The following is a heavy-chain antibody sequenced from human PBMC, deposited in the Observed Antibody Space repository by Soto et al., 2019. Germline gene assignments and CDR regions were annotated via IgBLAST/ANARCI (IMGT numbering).Heavy chain of an antibody. J-gene: IGHJ4*02. D-gene: IGHD2-8*02. Sequence: TVRVSCKTSGSTFSNYAISWVRQAPEQGLEWMGWINTGSGYTNYAHDRVTMTKDASTYTAYLEVTSLRSDDTAIYYCARDRVYTGGSDADYWGQGTLVTVSS. CDR1: GSTFSNYA. V-gene: IGHV1-18*01. CDR3: ARDRVYTGGSDADY. CDR2: INTGSGYT.